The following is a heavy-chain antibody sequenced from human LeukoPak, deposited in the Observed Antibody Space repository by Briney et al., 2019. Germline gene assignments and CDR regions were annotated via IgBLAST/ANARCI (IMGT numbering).Heavy chain of an antibody. J-gene: IGHJ6*04. CDR2: ISSNGGST. Sequence: PGRSLRPSCAAPGFTFSSYAMDWVRQAPGKGLGYVSAISSNGGSTYYADSVKGRFTISRDNSKNTLYLQMSSLRAEDTAVYYCVKGPAAMPPYYYGMDVWGKGTTVTVSS. V-gene: IGHV3-64D*06. CDR1: GFTFSSYA. D-gene: IGHD2-2*01. CDR3: VKGPAAMPPYYYGMDV.